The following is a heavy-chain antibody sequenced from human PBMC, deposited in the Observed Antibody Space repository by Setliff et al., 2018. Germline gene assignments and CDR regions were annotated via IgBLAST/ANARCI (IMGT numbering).Heavy chain of an antibody. V-gene: IGHV3-30*07. CDR3: ASYCSSTSCPFDY. CDR2: ISYDGINK. Sequence: PGGSLRLSCAASGFSFSNYAMHWVRQAPGKGLEWVAVISYDGINKYYADSVKGRFTISRDNSKNTLYLQMNSLRAEDTAVYYCASYCSSTSCPFDYWGQGTLVTVSS. J-gene: IGHJ4*02. CDR1: GFSFSNYA. D-gene: IGHD2-2*01.